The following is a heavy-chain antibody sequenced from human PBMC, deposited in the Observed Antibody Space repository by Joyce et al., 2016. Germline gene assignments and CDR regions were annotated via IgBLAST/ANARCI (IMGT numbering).Heavy chain of an antibody. Sequence: QVQLQESGPGLVNPSETLSLTCTVPGASISSGDYYWSWVRQPPGKGLEMIGYIYYSGSTYHNPSLKSRVSISMDTSENQFSLRLSSVLAADTAVYYCVSSLTTVVTPPPYLDFWGQGTLVTVSS. CDR2: IYYSGST. J-gene: IGHJ4*02. CDR1: GASISSGDYY. D-gene: IGHD4-23*01. V-gene: IGHV4-30-4*01. CDR3: VSSLTTVVTPPPYLDF.